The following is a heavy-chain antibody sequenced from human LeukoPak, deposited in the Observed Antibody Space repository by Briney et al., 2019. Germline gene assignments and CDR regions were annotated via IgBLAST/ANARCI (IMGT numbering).Heavy chain of an antibody. V-gene: IGHV4-4*02. CDR2: VFHNGSP. CDR3: ARDPNIVSTVTLRAFDI. J-gene: IGHJ3*02. CDR1: GFTFSSYSM. Sequence: GSLRLSCAASGFTFSSYSMNWVRQPPGKGLEWIGEVFHNGSPNYNPSFRGRVTILVDKSKNQFSLNLGSLTAADTAMYYCARDPNIVSTVTLRAFDIWGQGTMVSVSS. D-gene: IGHD5/OR15-5a*01.